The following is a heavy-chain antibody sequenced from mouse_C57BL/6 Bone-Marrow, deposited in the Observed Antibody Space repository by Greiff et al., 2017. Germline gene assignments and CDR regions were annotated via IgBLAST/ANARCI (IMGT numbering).Heavy chain of an antibody. J-gene: IGHJ3*01. CDR3: ARRDYYAVAWFAY. Sequence: EVKVVESGGDLVKPGGSLKLSCAASGFTFSSYGMSWVRQTPDKRLEWVATISSGGSYTYYPASVKGRFTISRDNAKNTLYLQMSSLKSEDTAMYYCARRDYYAVAWFAYWGQGTLVTVSA. CDR1: GFTFSSYG. D-gene: IGHD1-1*01. V-gene: IGHV5-6*01. CDR2: ISSGGSYT.